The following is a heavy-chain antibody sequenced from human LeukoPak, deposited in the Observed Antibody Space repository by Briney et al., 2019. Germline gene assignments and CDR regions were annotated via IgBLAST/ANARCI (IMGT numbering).Heavy chain of an antibody. CDR2: ISAYNGNT. CDR1: GYTFTSYG. CDR3: ASSRSSTSRSNWFDP. D-gene: IGHD2-2*01. Sequence: AASVQVSCKASGYTFTSYGISWVRPAPGQGLAWMGWISAYNGNTNYAQKLQGRVTMTTDTSTSTAYMELRSLRSDDTAVYYCASSRSSTSRSNWFDPWGQGTLVTVSP. V-gene: IGHV1-18*01. J-gene: IGHJ5*02.